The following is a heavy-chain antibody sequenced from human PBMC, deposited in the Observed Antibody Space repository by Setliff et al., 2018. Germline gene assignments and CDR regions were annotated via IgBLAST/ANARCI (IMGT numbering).Heavy chain of an antibody. J-gene: IGHJ6*02. CDR3: VRDRPAYSYGLDV. V-gene: IGHV4-59*01. CDR2: IYHNGNT. D-gene: IGHD2-2*01. CDR1: GGSISPYF. Sequence: PSETLSLTCTVSGGSISPYFWSWIRQPPGKGLEWIGYIYHNGNTNFNPSLKTRVTMSVDTSKNQFALNLRSVTAADAAVYYCVRDRPAYSYGLDVWGQGTTVTVSS.